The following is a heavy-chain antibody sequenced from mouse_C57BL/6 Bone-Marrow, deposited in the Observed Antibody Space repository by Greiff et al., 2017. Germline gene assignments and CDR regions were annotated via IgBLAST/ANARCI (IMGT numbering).Heavy chain of an antibody. D-gene: IGHD2-4*01. CDR1: GYAFSSSW. CDR2: IYPGDGET. CDR3: AREGIYNDYGY. J-gene: IGHJ2*01. V-gene: IGHV1-82*01. Sequence: QVQLQQSGPGLVKPWASVKISCKASGYAFSSSWMNWVKQRPGKGLEWLGRIYPGDGETNYNGEFKGKATLTADKSSSTAYMQLSSLTSEDSAVYFCAREGIYNDYGYWGQGTTLTVSS.